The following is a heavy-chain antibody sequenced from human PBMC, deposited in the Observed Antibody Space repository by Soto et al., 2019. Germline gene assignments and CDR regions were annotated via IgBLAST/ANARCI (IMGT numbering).Heavy chain of an antibody. V-gene: IGHV4-59*08. CDR2: IYYSGST. CDR1: GGSSSSYD. D-gene: IGHD6-6*01. Sequence: LETLSLTCTVAGGSSSSYDWSWIRQPPGKGLEWIGYIYYSGSTNYNPSLKSRVTISVDTSKNQFSLKLSSVTAADTAVYYCARSTYSSSSTWWFDPWGQGTLVTVSS. CDR3: ARSTYSSSSTWWFDP. J-gene: IGHJ5*02.